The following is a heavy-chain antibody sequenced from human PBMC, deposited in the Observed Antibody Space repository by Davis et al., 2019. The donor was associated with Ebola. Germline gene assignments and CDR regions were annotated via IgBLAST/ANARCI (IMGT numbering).Heavy chain of an antibody. Sequence: AASVKVSCKASGGTFSSYAISWVRQAPGQGLEWMGGIIPIFGTANYAQKFQGRVTITADKSTSTAYMELSSLRSEATAVYYCAREQYSGYEDYWGQGTLVTVSS. CDR2: IIPIFGTA. CDR3: AREQYSGYEDY. J-gene: IGHJ4*02. D-gene: IGHD5-12*01. CDR1: GGTFSSYA. V-gene: IGHV1-69*06.